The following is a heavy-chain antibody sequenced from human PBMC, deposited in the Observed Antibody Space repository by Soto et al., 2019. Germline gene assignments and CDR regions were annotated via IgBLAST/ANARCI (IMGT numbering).Heavy chain of an antibody. D-gene: IGHD2-21*01. CDR1: GGSISSSGYS. V-gene: IGHV4-30-2*01. CDR2: IYHSGST. Sequence: QLQLQESGSGLVKPSQTLSLTCAVSGGSISSSGYSWRWIRQPPGKGLEWIGYIYHSGSTYYNPSLKSRVTISVDRSKNQFSLMLFSVTAADTAVYYCARIPGPWGQGTLVTVSS. CDR3: ARIPGP. J-gene: IGHJ5*02.